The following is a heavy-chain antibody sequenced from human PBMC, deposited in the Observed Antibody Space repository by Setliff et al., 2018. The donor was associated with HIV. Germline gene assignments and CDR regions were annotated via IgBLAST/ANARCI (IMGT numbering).Heavy chain of an antibody. D-gene: IGHD3-22*01. V-gene: IGHV4-34*01. CDR3: ARVKMIAGTDYFDY. Sequence: SETLSLTCAVYGESFSGYYWSWIRQPPGKGLGWIGEVNHSGSSSYNPSLKSRVNILVDTSKNQFSLKLTSVTAADTAVYYCARVKMIAGTDYFDYWGQGTLVTVSS. CDR1: GESFSGYY. CDR2: VNHSGSS. J-gene: IGHJ4*02.